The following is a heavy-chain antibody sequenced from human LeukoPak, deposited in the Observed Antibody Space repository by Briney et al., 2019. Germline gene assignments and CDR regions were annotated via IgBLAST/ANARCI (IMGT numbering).Heavy chain of an antibody. V-gene: IGHV1-46*01. Sequence: ASVRVSCKASGYTFSTYPMNWVRQAPGQGLEWMGIINPSGGSTSYAQKFQGRVTMTRDTSTSTVYMELSSLRSEDTAVYYCARLAVAASYWGQGTLVTVSS. CDR2: INPSGGST. CDR3: ARLAVAASY. J-gene: IGHJ4*02. CDR1: GYTFSTYP. D-gene: IGHD6-19*01.